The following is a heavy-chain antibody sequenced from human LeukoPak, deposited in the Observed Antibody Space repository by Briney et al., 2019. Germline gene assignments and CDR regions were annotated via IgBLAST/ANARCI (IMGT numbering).Heavy chain of an antibody. J-gene: IGHJ6*03. CDR3: ASGYCSSTSCWGYYMDV. CDR1: GGTFSSYA. Sequence: SVKVSFKASGGTFSSYAISWVRQAPGQGLEWMGGIIPIFGTANYAQKFQGRVTITADESTSTAYMELSSLRSEDTAVYYCASGYCSSTSCWGYYMDVWGKGTTVTVSS. V-gene: IGHV1-69*13. CDR2: IIPIFGTA. D-gene: IGHD2-2*01.